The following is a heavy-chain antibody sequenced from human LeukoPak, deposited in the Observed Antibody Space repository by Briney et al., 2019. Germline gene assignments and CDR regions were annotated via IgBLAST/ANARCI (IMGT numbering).Heavy chain of an antibody. CDR1: GGSIRSYS. V-gene: IGHV4-4*07. Sequence: SQTLSLTCTVSGGSIRSYSWSWIRQPAGKGLEWIGRIYTSGSTNYNSSLKSRVTMSVDTSKNQISLRLSSVTAADTAMYYCAREGDYYDSSGTRETDAFDIWGQGTMVTVSS. J-gene: IGHJ3*02. CDR2: IYTSGST. CDR3: AREGDYYDSSGTRETDAFDI. D-gene: IGHD3-22*01.